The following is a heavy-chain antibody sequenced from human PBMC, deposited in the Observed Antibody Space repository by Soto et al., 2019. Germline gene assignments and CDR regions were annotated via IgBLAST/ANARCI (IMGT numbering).Heavy chain of an antibody. Sequence: EVQLVESGGGLVQPGGSLRLSCAASGFTVSNYYMTWVRQAPGKGLEWVSVLYSGGTTNYADSVKGRFTISRDNSKNTVYLQMNSLRADDTAIYYCAREQTDAFDIWGQGTTVTVSS. V-gene: IGHV3-66*01. J-gene: IGHJ3*02. CDR1: GFTVSNYY. CDR3: AREQTDAFDI. CDR2: LYSGGTT.